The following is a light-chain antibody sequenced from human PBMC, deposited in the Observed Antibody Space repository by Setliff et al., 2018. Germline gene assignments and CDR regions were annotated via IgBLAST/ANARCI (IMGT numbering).Light chain of an antibody. CDR2: EVS. J-gene: IGLJ1*01. Sequence: ALTQPASVSGSPGQSITISCTGSSGDIGSFTFVSWYQQYPDEAPKLIIFEVSDRPSGISDRFSGSKSANTASLTISGLQAEDEADYYCSSCTSNGLYVFETGTKVTVL. CDR3: SSCTSNGLYV. CDR1: SGDIGSFTF. V-gene: IGLV2-14*03.